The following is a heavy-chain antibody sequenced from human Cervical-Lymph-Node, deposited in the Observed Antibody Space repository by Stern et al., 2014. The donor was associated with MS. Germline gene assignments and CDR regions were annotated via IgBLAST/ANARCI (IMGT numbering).Heavy chain of an antibody. CDR2: ITNVGST. D-gene: IGHD1-1*01. Sequence: EVQLVESGGGVIQPGWSLRLSCTASGFTVSRDSMTWVRQAPGKGLEWVTLITNVGSTFYTDSVKGRFTISRDDSKNAVYLHMTSLRAEDTAMYYCARDTSSPERSDWWGQGTLVTVSS. CDR1: GFTVSRDS. J-gene: IGHJ4*02. V-gene: IGHV3-53*01. CDR3: ARDTSSPERSDW.